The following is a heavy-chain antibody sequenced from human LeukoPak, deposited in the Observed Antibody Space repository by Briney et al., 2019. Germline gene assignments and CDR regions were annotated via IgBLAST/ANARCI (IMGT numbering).Heavy chain of an antibody. CDR2: INHSGST. J-gene: IGHJ4*02. V-gene: IGHV4-34*01. CDR1: GGSFSGYY. CDR3: ARGRPPGSPRSAYFDY. D-gene: IGHD1-26*01. Sequence: SETLSLTCAVYGGSFSGYYWSWIRQPPGKGLEWIGEINHSGSTNYNPSLKSRVTISVDTSKNQFSLKLSSVTAADTAVYYCARGRPPGSPRSAYFDYWGQGTLVTVSS.